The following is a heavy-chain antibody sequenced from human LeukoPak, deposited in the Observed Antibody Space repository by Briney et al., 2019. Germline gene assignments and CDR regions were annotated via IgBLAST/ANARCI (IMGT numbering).Heavy chain of an antibody. V-gene: IGHV3-7*01. CDR3: ARDRVGATGTKDY. CDR1: GFTFSTSL. D-gene: IGHD1-26*01. Sequence: GGSLRLSCAASGFTFSTSLMSWVRQAPGKGLEWVANIKEDGSEKYYVESVKGRFTISRDNGKNSLYLQMSSLRADDTAVYYCARDRVGATGTKDYWGQGTLVTVSS. CDR2: IKEDGSEK. J-gene: IGHJ4*02.